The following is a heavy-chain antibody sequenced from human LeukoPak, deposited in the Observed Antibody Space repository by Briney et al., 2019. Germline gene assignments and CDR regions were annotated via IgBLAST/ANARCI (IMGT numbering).Heavy chain of an antibody. D-gene: IGHD3-22*01. J-gene: IGHJ4*02. CDR3: ARRFDSREGDLLYFDY. CDR2: ISYDGRKK. Sequence: GGSLRLSCAASGFTFSNYVMSWVRQAPGKGLEWVAVISYDGRKKYYADSVKGRFTISRDNSKNTLYLQMNSLRAEDTAVYYCARRFDSREGDLLYFDYWGQGTLVTVSA. CDR1: GFTFSNYV. V-gene: IGHV3-30*03.